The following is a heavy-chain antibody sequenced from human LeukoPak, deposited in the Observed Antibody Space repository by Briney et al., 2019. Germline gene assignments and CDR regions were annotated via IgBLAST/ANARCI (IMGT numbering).Heavy chain of an antibody. V-gene: IGHV4-61*02. CDR1: GGSIRSGSYY. D-gene: IGHD3-10*01. Sequence: PSETLSLTCTVSGGSIRSGSYYWSWIRQPAGKGLEWIGRIHAGGSTNYNPSLKSRVTISADTSKNQFSLKLSSVTAADTAVYYCARDNLGYYYGSGSYHNWFDPWGQGTLVTVSS. J-gene: IGHJ5*02. CDR2: IHAGGST. CDR3: ARDNLGYYYGSGSYHNWFDP.